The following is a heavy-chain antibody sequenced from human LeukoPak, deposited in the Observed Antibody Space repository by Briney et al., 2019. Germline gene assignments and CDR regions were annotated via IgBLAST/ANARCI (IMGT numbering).Heavy chain of an antibody. CDR3: ARVEGDYDFWSGYYDY. CDR2: ISHRVSDV. Sequence: PGGSLRLSCAASGFIVSSNYMSWVRQAPGKGLEWISYISHRVSDVQYADSVKGRFTISRDNARNSLYLQMNGLRAEDTAVYYCARVEGDYDFWSGYYDYWGQGTLVTVSS. CDR1: GFIVSSNY. V-gene: IGHV3-11*01. J-gene: IGHJ4*02. D-gene: IGHD3-3*01.